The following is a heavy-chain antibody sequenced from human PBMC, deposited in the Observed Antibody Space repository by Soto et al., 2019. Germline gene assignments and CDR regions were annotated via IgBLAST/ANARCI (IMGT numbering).Heavy chain of an antibody. V-gene: IGHV3-21*01. J-gene: IGHJ4*02. CDR3: ATPYYYNH. CDR2: ITSNSDHI. CDR1: GFMFGAYT. Sequence: GGSLRLSCAASGFMFGAYTMSWVRQAPGKGLEWLSSITSNSDHIDYADSVRGRFTVSRDNARKSLYLQMDSLGAEDTGVYYCATPYYYNHWGPGTLVTVSS.